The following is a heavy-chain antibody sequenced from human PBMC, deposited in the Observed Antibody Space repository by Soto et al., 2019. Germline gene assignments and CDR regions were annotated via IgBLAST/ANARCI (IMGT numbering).Heavy chain of an antibody. CDR1: GFTFSSYA. J-gene: IGHJ6*02. D-gene: IGHD2-8*01. V-gene: IGHV3-23*01. Sequence: GGSLRLSCAASGFTFSSYAMSWVRQAPGKGLEWVSAISGSGGSTYYADSVKGRFTISRDNSKNTLYLQMNSLRAEDTAVYYCAKAPYIYCTNGVCSPYYYGMDVWGQGTTVTVSS. CDR3: AKAPYIYCTNGVCSPYYYGMDV. CDR2: ISGSGGST.